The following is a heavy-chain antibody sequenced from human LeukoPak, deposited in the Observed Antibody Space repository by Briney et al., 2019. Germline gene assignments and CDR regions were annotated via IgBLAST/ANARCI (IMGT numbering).Heavy chain of an antibody. V-gene: IGHV3-30-3*01. CDR2: ISYDGSNK. CDR3: ARDRSGWYFDY. CDR1: GFTFSSYA. Sequence: NPGRSLRLSCAASGFTFSSYAMHWVRQAPGKGLEWVAVISYDGSNKYYADSVKGRFTISRDNSKNTLYLQMNSLRAEDTAVYYCARDRSGWYFDYWGQGTLVTVSS. D-gene: IGHD6-19*01. J-gene: IGHJ4*02.